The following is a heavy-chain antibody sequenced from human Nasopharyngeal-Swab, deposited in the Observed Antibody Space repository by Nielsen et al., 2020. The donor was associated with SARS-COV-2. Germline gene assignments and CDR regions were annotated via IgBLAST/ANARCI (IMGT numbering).Heavy chain of an antibody. D-gene: IGHD6-19*01. CDR3: ARVHSSGWYYFDY. V-gene: IGHV4-59*12. Sequence: SETLSLTCTVSGGSISSYYWSWIRQPPGKGLEWIGYIYYSGSTYYNPSLKSQVTISVDTSKNQFSLKLSSVTAADTAVYYCARVHSSGWYYFDYWGQGTLVTVSS. CDR2: IYYSGST. J-gene: IGHJ4*02. CDR1: GGSISSYY.